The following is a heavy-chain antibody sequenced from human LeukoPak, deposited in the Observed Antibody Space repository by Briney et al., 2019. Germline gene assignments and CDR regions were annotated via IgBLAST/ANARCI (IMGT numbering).Heavy chain of an antibody. CDR2: IIPIFGTA. Sequence: SVKVSCKASGGTFSSYAISWVRQAPGQGLEWMGGIIPIFGTANYAQKFQGRVTITADKSTSTAYMELSSLRSEDTAVYYCASGHMVRGVIRGYYFDYWGQGTLVTVSS. V-gene: IGHV1-69*06. CDR1: GGTFSSYA. J-gene: IGHJ4*02. CDR3: ASGHMVRGVIRGYYFDY. D-gene: IGHD3-10*01.